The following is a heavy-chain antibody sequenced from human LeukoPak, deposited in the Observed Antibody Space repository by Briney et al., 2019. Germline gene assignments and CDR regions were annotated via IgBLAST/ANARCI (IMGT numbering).Heavy chain of an antibody. V-gene: IGHV4-38-2*02. CDR2: IYHSGST. D-gene: IGHD1-26*01. Sequence: SETLSLTYTVSGYSISSGYYWGWIRQPPGKGLEWIGSIYHSGSTYYNPSLKSRVTISVDTCKNQFSLKLSSVTAADTAVYYCARDYYSPQVGATIRNWFDPWGQGTLVTVSS. J-gene: IGHJ5*02. CDR1: GYSISSGYY. CDR3: ARDYYSPQVGATIRNWFDP.